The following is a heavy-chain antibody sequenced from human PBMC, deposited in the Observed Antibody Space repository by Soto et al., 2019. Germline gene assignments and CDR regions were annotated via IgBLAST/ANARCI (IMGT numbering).Heavy chain of an antibody. CDR2: ISGSGGST. CDR3: AKLQYHQWELPMYYFDY. J-gene: IGHJ4*02. D-gene: IGHD1-26*01. CDR1: GFTFSSYA. V-gene: IGHV3-23*01. Sequence: GGSLRLSCAASGFTFSSYAMSWVRQAPGKGLEWVSAISGSGGSTYYADSVKGRFTISRDNSKNTLYLQMNSLRAEDTAVYYCAKLQYHQWELPMYYFDYWGQGTLVTVSS.